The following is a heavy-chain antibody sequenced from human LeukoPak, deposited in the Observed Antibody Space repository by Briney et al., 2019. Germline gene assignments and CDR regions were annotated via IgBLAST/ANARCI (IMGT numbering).Heavy chain of an antibody. V-gene: IGHV4-31*03. CDR1: GGSISSGGYY. CDR2: IYYSGST. D-gene: IGHD3-22*01. J-gene: IGHJ4*02. CDR3: ARGAIVGPTYYFDY. Sequence: PSETLSLTCTVSGGSISSGGYYWSWIRQHPGKGLEWIGYIYYSGSTYYNPSLKSRVTISVDTSKNQFSLKLSSVTAADTAVYYCARGAIVGPTYYFDYWGQGTLVTVSS.